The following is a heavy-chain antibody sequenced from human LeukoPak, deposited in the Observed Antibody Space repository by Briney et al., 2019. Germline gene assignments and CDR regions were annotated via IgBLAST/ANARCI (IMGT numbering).Heavy chain of an antibody. J-gene: IGHJ4*02. CDR3: ASSGPFAGGSGAYHRRRRNPYFDY. V-gene: IGHV4-34*01. Sequence: SETLSLTCAVYGGSFSGYYWSWIRQPPGKGLEWIGEINHSGSTNYNPSLKSRVTISVDTSKNQFSLKLSSVTAADTAVYYCASSGPFAGGSGAYHRRRRNPYFDYWGQGTLVTVSS. CDR1: GGSFSGYY. D-gene: IGHD2-15*01. CDR2: INHSGST.